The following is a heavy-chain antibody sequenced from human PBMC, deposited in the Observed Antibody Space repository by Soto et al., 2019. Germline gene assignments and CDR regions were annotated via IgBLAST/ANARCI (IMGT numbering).Heavy chain of an antibody. Sequence: SETLSLTCAVSSGSISSSNWWSWVRQPPGKGLEWIGEIYHSGSTNYNPSLKSRVTISVDKSKNQFSLKLSSVTAADTAVYYCARVIDRLGNWFDPWGQGTLVTVSS. CDR3: ARVIDRLGNWFDP. CDR2: IYHSGST. D-gene: IGHD1-26*01. J-gene: IGHJ5*02. CDR1: SGSISSSNW. V-gene: IGHV4-4*02.